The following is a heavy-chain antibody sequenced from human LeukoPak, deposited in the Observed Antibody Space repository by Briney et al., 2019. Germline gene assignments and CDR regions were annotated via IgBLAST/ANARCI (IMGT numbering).Heavy chain of an antibody. V-gene: IGHV4-39*01. CDR3: ARGRFYSYGYWWFDP. D-gene: IGHD5-18*01. CDR1: GGSISSSSYY. J-gene: IGHJ5*02. Sequence: YPSETLSLTCTVSGGSISSSSYYWGWIRQPPGKGLEWIGSIYYSGSTYYNPSLKSRVTISVDTSKNQFSLKLSSVTAADTAVYYCARGRFYSYGYWWFDPWGQGTLVTVSS. CDR2: IYYSGST.